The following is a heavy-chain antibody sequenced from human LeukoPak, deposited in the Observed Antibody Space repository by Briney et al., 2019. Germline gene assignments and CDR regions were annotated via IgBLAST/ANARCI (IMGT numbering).Heavy chain of an antibody. J-gene: IGHJ4*02. V-gene: IGHV1-69*05. CDR3: AATPDYDCWSGYFSA. CDR2: IIPFFGTA. Sequence: SVKVSCKASGGTFSSYAISWVRQAPGQGLEGMGSIIPFFGTANYAQKFQGRVTITTEESTSTAYMELSSLRSEDTAVYYCAATPDYDCWSGYFSAWGQGTLVTVSS. D-gene: IGHD3-3*01. CDR1: GGTFSSYA.